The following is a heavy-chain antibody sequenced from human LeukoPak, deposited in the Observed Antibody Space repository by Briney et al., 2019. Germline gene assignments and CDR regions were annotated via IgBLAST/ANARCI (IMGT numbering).Heavy chain of an antibody. CDR1: GGSFSGYY. J-gene: IGHJ6*03. CDR3: ARGEREMGFITTAHHYCMDV. D-gene: IGHD4-11*01. CDR2: INHSGST. Sequence: PSETLSLTCAVYGGSFSGYYWSWIRQPPGKGLEWIGEINHSGSTNYNPSLKSRVTISVDTSKNQFSLKLSSVTAADTAVYYCARGEREMGFITTAHHYCMDVWGKGTTVTVSS. V-gene: IGHV4-34*01.